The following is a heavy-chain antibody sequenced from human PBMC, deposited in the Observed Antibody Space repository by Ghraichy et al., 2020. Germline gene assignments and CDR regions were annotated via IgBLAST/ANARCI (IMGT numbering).Heavy chain of an antibody. CDR1: GFTFSTYA. CDR3: ARDIKGSYWSYYYAMDV. V-gene: IGHV3-30-3*01. CDR2: ISYDGSNK. D-gene: IGHD1-26*01. Sequence: GGSLRLSCAASGFTFSTYAMHWVRQAPGKGLEWVAVISYDGSNKYYADSVKGRFTISRDNSKNTLYLQMNSLRAEDTAVYYCARDIKGSYWSYYYAMDVWGHGTTVTVSS. J-gene: IGHJ6*02.